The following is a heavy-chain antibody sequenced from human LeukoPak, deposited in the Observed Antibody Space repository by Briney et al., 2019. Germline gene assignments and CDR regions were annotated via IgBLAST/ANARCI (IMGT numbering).Heavy chain of an antibody. Sequence: ASVKVSCKASGYTFTGYYMHWVRQAPGQGLEWMGWIYPNSGGTNYAQEFQGRITMTRDTSISTAYMEVSRLRSDDTALYYCARGNHFTYDAFDIWGQGTMVTVSS. V-gene: IGHV1-2*02. CDR2: IYPNSGGT. J-gene: IGHJ3*02. D-gene: IGHD3-3*02. CDR3: ARGNHFTYDAFDI. CDR1: GYTFTGYY.